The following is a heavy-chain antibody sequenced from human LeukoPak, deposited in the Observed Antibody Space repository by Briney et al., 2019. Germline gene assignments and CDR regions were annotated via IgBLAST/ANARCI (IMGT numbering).Heavy chain of an antibody. CDR2: ISASPFST. V-gene: IGHV3-23*01. CDR3: ARAEI. CDR1: GFTFSSYD. Sequence: PGGSLRLSCAASGFTFSSYDMSWVRQAPGKGLEWVSSISASPFSTYYADSVKGRFTISRDNSRNTLYLQMNTLRAEDTAVYYCARAEIWGQGTLVTVSS. J-gene: IGHJ4*02.